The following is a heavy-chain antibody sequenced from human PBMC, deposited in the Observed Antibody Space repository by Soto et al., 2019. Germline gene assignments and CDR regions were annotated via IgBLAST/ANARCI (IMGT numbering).Heavy chain of an antibody. Sequence: QITLKESGPTLVKPTQTLTLTCTFSGFSLTTSGVGVGWIRQPPGKALEWLALIYWDDDKRYSPSLKSRLTITKDTSKKQVVLTMTNMDPVDTATYYCAPTMPPRVADYWGQGTLVTVSS. J-gene: IGHJ4*02. CDR2: IYWDDDK. CDR3: APTMPPRVADY. V-gene: IGHV2-5*02. D-gene: IGHD2-2*01. CDR1: GFSLTTSGVG.